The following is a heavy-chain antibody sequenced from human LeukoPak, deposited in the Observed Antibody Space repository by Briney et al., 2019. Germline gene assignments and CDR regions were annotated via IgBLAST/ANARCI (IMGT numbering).Heavy chain of an antibody. Sequence: SETLSLTCAVYGGSFSGYYWSWIRQPPGKGLEWIGEINHSGSTNYNPSLKSRVTISVDTSKNQFSLQLNSVTPEDTAVYYCARELGQWLVLNAFDIWGQGSMVTVSS. CDR3: ARELGQWLVLNAFDI. V-gene: IGHV4-34*01. D-gene: IGHD6-19*01. J-gene: IGHJ3*02. CDR1: GGSFSGYY. CDR2: INHSGST.